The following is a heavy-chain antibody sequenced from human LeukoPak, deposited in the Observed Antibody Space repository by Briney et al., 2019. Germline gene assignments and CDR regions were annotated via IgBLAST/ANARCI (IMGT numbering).Heavy chain of an antibody. Sequence: GGSLRLSCAASGFTFSSYAMSWVRQAPGKGLEWVSVISGSGGSTYYADSVKGRFTISRDNSTNTLFLQMNSLRAEDTAVYYCAKFFSSGSYSVGDYWGRGPLVTVSS. D-gene: IGHD3-3*01. J-gene: IGHJ4*02. CDR3: AKFFSSGSYSVGDY. CDR1: GFTFSSYA. V-gene: IGHV3-23*01. CDR2: ISGSGGST.